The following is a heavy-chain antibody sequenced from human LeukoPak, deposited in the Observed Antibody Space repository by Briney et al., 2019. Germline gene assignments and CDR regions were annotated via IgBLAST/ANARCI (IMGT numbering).Heavy chain of an antibody. Sequence: PGGSLRLSCAASGFTFSSYGMHWVRQAPGKGLEWVAFIRYDGSKKYFADSVKGRFTISRDNSKNTLYLQMNTLRAEDTAVYYCARQGGPSGYYYYWGQGTLVTVSS. CDR2: IRYDGSKK. V-gene: IGHV3-30*02. J-gene: IGHJ4*02. CDR1: GFTFSSYG. CDR3: ARQGGPSGYYYY. D-gene: IGHD3-22*01.